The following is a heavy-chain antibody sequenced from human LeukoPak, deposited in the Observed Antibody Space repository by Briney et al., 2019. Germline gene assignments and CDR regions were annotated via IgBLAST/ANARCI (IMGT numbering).Heavy chain of an antibody. CDR3: ARAPLCQYNYGQPLDY. CDR2: IYHSVST. D-gene: IGHD5-18*01. CDR1: GYSISSGYY. J-gene: IGHJ4*02. Sequence: SETLSLTCTVSGYSISSGYYWGWIRQPPGKGLEWIGSIYHSVSTYYIPPLKSRVTISMDTSKNQFSLKLSSVTAADPAVYYCARAPLCQYNYGQPLDYWGQGTLVTVSS. V-gene: IGHV4-38-2*02.